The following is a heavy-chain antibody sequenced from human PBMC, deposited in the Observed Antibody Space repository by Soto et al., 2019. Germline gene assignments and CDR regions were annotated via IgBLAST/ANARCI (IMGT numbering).Heavy chain of an antibody. V-gene: IGHV1-18*01. J-gene: IGHJ6*02. CDR3: ARCIQGDYSYGMDV. Sequence: QAQLVQSGAEVRKPGASVKVSCKASGYTFYSHSISWVRQAPGQGLEWMGRINADYGNTQDAQKFRGRVTMTTDTSTTTVYMELTNLRSADTAVYYCARCIQGDYSYGMDVWGQGTTVTVSS. D-gene: IGHD5-18*01. CDR2: INADYGNT. CDR1: GYTFYSHS.